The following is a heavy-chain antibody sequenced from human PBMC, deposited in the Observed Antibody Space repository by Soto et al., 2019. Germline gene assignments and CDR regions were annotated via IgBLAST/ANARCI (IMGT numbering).Heavy chain of an antibody. Sequence: EGQLVESGGGLVKPGGSLRLSCAASGFAFQTYTMEWLRQPPGKGLEWVSSITISGNYIYYADSVKGRFTISRDNGRNSVYLQMNSLRAEDTAVYYCAKVGVLRTNFRLVDLWGQGTLVTVSS. CDR2: ITISGNYI. CDR3: AKVGVLRTNFRLVDL. J-gene: IGHJ5*02. D-gene: IGHD2-8*01. V-gene: IGHV3-21*01. CDR1: GFAFQTYT.